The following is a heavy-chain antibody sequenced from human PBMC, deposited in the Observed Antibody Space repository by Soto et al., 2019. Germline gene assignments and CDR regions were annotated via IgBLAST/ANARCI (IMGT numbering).Heavy chain of an antibody. J-gene: IGHJ6*02. D-gene: IGHD3-9*01. CDR1: YW. CDR2: IKQYGSEK. Sequence: YWISWVRHAPRKGLELKANIKQYGSEKYYVDSVKGRFTISRDNAKNALYLQMKSLRAEDTAVYYCARGYFDWLLAILYGMDVWGQGTTVTVSS. CDR3: ARGYFDWLLAILYGMDV. V-gene: IGHV3-7*01.